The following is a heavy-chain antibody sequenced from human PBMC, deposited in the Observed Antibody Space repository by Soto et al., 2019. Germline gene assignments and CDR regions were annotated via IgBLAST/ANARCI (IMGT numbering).Heavy chain of an antibody. V-gene: IGHV4-59*08. CDR1: GGSISSYY. CDR2: IYYSGST. J-gene: IGHJ4*02. CDR3: ARHAYGGNSVFAY. Sequence: QVQLQESGPGLVKPSETLSLTCTVSGGSISSYYWSWIRQPPGKGLEWIGYIYYSGSTNYTPSLNSRVTISVEPSNNRFSRKLNSVTAADTAVYYCARHAYGGNSVFAYWGQGTLVTVSS. D-gene: IGHD4-17*01.